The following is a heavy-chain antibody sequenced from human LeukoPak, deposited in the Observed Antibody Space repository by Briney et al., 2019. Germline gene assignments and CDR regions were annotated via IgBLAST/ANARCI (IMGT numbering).Heavy chain of an antibody. CDR1: GYTFTSYG. V-gene: IGHV1-18*01. J-gene: IGHJ3*02. CDR3: ARLYSSGYAYDAFDI. Sequence: ASVKVSCKASGYTFTSYGISWVRQAPGQGLEWMGWISAYNGNTNYAQKLQGRVTMTTDTSTSTAYMELRSLRSDDTAVYYCARLYSSGYAYDAFDIWGQGTMVTVSS. D-gene: IGHD6-19*01. CDR2: ISAYNGNT.